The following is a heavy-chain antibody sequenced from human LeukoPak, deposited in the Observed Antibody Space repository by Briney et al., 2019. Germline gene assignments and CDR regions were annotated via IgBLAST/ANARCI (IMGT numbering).Heavy chain of an antibody. J-gene: IGHJ4*02. D-gene: IGHD3-22*01. CDR3: ARGVDWYGSSGYFY. CDR2: MNPNSGNT. V-gene: IGHV1-8*02. CDR1: GYTFTSYG. Sequence: ASVKVSCKASGYTFTSYGISWVRQAPGQGLEWMGWMNPNSGNTGYAQKFQGRVTMTRNTSISTAYMELSSLRSEDTAVYYCARGVDWYGSSGYFYWGQGTLVTVSS.